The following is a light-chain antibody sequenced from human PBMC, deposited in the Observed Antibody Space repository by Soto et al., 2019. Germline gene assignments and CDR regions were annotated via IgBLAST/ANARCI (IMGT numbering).Light chain of an antibody. J-gene: IGLJ2*01. CDR1: SSDVGGYNY. CDR2: DVS. CDR3: SSYTSSRTLAGV. Sequence: QSVLTQPASVSGSPGQSIAISCTGTSSDVGGYNYVSWYQQHPGKAPKLMIHDVSDRPSGVSDRFSGSKSGDTASLTISGLQAEDEATYYCSSYTSSRTLAGVFGGGTKLTVL. V-gene: IGLV2-14*01.